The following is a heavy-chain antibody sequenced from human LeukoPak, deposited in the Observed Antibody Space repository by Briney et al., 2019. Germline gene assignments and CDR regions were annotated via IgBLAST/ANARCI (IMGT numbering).Heavy chain of an antibody. CDR3: ARGRIAAAGTLDY. D-gene: IGHD6-13*01. V-gene: IGHV3-23*01. Sequence: GGTLRLSCAASGLTFSIYAMSWVRQAPGKGLEWVSAISGSGGSTYYADSVKGRFTISRDNSKNTLYLQMNSLRAEDTAVYYCARGRIAAAGTLDYWGQGTLVTVSS. CDR2: ISGSGGST. J-gene: IGHJ4*02. CDR1: GLTFSIYA.